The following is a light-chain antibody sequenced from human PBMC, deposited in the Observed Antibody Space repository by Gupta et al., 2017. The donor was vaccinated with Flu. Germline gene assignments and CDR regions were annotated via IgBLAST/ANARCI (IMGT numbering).Light chain of an antibody. J-gene: IGKJ5*01. CDR2: GAY. CDR3: QQYGGSPIT. Sequence: EIVLTQSPGTLSLSPGDRATLSCGASQSINSNYLAWYQQKPGQAPRLLIFGAYSRATGIPDRFSGSGSETDFTLTISRLEPEDFAVYFCQQYGGSPITFGQGTRLEIK. V-gene: IGKV3-20*01. CDR1: QSINSNY.